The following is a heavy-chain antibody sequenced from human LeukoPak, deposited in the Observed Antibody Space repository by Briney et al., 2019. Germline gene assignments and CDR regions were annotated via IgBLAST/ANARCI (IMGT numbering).Heavy chain of an antibody. Sequence: GASVKVSCKASGYTFTSYGISWVRQAPGQGLEWMGGIIPIFGTANYAQKFQGRVTITTDESTSTAYMELSSLRSEDTAVYYCARGSEVAVAGTHFDYWGQGTLVTVSS. CDR2: IIPIFGTA. D-gene: IGHD6-19*01. V-gene: IGHV1-69*05. CDR3: ARGSEVAVAGTHFDY. CDR1: GYTFTSYG. J-gene: IGHJ4*02.